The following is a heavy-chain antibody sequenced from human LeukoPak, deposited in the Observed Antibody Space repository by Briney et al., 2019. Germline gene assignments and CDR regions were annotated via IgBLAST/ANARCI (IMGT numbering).Heavy chain of an antibody. CDR3: AHECLGSSSSRCFDP. Sequence: SETLSLTCTVSGYSISSDYCWGWRRPPPGKGQGWGGSIYHRRSTYYNPSLKSSVPISVDTSKNQFSLKLSSVTAADTAVYYCAHECLGSSSSRCFDPWGQGTLVTVSS. J-gene: IGHJ5*02. CDR2: IYHRRST. D-gene: IGHD6-6*01. CDR1: GYSISSDYC. V-gene: IGHV4-38-2*02.